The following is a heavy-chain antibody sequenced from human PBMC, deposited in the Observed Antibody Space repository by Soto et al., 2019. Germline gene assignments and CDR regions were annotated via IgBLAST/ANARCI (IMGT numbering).Heavy chain of an antibody. CDR3: CLAEDIVVVVADLGY. CDR1: GFTFSGSA. D-gene: IGHD2-15*01. Sequence: PGGSLRLSCAASGFTFSGSAMHWVHQASGKGLEWVGRIRSKANSYATAYAASVKGRFTISRDDSKNTAYLQMNSLKTEDTAVYYCCLAEDIVVVVADLGYWGQGTLVTVSS. CDR2: IRSKANSYAT. V-gene: IGHV3-73*01. J-gene: IGHJ4*02.